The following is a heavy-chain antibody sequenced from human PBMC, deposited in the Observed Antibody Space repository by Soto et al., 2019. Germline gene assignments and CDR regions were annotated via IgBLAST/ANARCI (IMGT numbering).Heavy chain of an antibody. V-gene: IGHV5-51*01. D-gene: IGHD2-2*02. Sequence: PGESLKISCKGSGYSFTSYWIGWVRQMPGKGLEWMGIIYPGDSDTRYSPSFQGQVTISADKSISTAYLQWSSLKASDTAMYYCARPGYCSSTSCYIFDYWGQGTLVTVSS. CDR3: ARPGYCSSTSCYIFDY. CDR2: IYPGDSDT. CDR1: GYSFTSYW. J-gene: IGHJ4*02.